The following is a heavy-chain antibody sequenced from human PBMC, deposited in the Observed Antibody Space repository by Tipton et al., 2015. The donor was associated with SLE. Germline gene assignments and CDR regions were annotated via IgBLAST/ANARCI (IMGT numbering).Heavy chain of an antibody. CDR1: GASISSYY. Sequence: TLSLTCTVSGASISSYYWSWIRQPPGKGLEWIGYVYDIEFTNYNPSLKSRVTISVDTSKNQFSLKMISVTAADTAVYYCARRYGTSFDYWDQGTLVTVSS. CDR3: ARRYGTSFDY. CDR2: VYDIEFT. V-gene: IGHV4-59*08. D-gene: IGHD2-8*01. J-gene: IGHJ4*02.